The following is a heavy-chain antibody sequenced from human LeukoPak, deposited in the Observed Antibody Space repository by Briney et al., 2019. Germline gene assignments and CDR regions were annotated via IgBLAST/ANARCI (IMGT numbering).Heavy chain of an antibody. J-gene: IGHJ5*02. V-gene: IGHV1-24*01. CDR3: ATFGGIAARGHNWFDP. CDR1: GYTLTELS. Sequence: ASVKVSCKVSGYTLTELSMHWVRQAPGKGLGWMGGFDPEDGETIYAQKFQGRVTMTEDTSTDTAYMELGSLRSEDTAVYYCATFGGIAARGHNWFDPWGQGTLVTVSS. CDR2: FDPEDGET. D-gene: IGHD6-6*01.